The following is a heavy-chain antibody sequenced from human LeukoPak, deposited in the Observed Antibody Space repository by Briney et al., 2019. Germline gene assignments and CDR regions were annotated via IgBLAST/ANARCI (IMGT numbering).Heavy chain of an antibody. CDR2: FDPEDGET. J-gene: IGHJ4*02. D-gene: IGHD3-9*01. CDR1: GYTLTELS. Sequence: ASVKVSCEVSGYTLTELSMHWVRQAPGKGLEWMGGFDPEDGETIYAQKFQGRVTMTEDTSTDTAYMELSSLRSEDTAVYYCATNYDILTGSLYWGQGTLVTVSS. V-gene: IGHV1-24*01. CDR3: ATNYDILTGSLY.